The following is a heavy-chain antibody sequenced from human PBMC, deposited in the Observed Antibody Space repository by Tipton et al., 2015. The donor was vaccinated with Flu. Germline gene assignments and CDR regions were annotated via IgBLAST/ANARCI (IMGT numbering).Heavy chain of an antibody. D-gene: IGHD2-15*01. CDR3: AKFKGYCSGGSCYGDWYFDV. J-gene: IGHJ2*01. V-gene: IGHV3-30-3*02. Sequence: SLRLSCAASGFTFSTYAMHWVRQAPVRGLEWVAIIAYDGSNKYYADSVQGRFTISRDNSKNTLYLQMNSLRAEDSAVYFCAKFKGYCSGGSCYGDWYFDVWGRGTLVTVSS. CDR1: GFTFSTYA. CDR2: IAYDGSNK.